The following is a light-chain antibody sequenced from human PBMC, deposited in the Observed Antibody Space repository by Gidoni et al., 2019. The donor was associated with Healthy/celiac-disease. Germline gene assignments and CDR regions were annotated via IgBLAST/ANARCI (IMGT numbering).Light chain of an antibody. CDR3: QQRSNWPWT. J-gene: IGKJ1*01. V-gene: IGKV3-11*01. CDR2: DAS. Sequence: EIVLTQSPATLSLSPGGRATLSCRASQSVSSYLAWYQQKPAQAPRLLIYDASNRATGIPARFSGSGSGTDFTLTISSLEPEDFAVYYCQQRSNWPWTFGQGTKVEIK. CDR1: QSVSSY.